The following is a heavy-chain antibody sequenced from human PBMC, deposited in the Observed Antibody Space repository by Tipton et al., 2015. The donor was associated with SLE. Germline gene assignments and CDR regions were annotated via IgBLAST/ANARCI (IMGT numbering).Heavy chain of an antibody. Sequence: QSRAGVTKPGAPVKVSCKASGYTFTSYGISWVRQAPGQGLEWMGWISAYNGNTNYAQKIQGRVTMTTDTSTSTAYMELRSLRSDDTAVYYCAGDSRLWFRELLSWGQGTLGTVSS. V-gene: IGHV1-18*01. CDR3: AGDSRLWFRELLS. J-gene: IGHJ4*02. CDR2: ISAYNGNT. CDR1: GYTFTSYG. D-gene: IGHD3-10*01.